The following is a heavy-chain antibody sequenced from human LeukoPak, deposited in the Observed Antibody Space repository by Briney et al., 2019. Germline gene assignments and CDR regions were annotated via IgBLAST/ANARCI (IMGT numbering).Heavy chain of an antibody. Sequence: GASVTVSRKASGYSLTMYGISWVRQAPGQGLEWMGWISGFNAYTNYAQKLQGRVTMTTDTSTSTAYMEVRGLRSDDTAVYYCARDHWSHYYGSGGENYFDPWGQGTLVTVSS. J-gene: IGHJ5*02. CDR1: GYSLTMYG. D-gene: IGHD3-10*01. CDR2: ISGFNAYT. CDR3: ARDHWSHYYGSGGENYFDP. V-gene: IGHV1-18*01.